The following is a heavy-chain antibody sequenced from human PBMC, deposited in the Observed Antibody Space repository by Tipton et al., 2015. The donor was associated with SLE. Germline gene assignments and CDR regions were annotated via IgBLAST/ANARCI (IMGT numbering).Heavy chain of an antibody. D-gene: IGHD6-13*01. CDR1: GFTFNIYN. CDR3: ARVNVGYSSSWHFDS. J-gene: IGHJ4*02. Sequence: SLRLSCAASGFTFNIYNMIWVRQAPGKGLECVSRISSDSTSTYYADSVRGRFTISRDNAKNSLYLQMNSLSAEDTAVYYCARVNVGYSSSWHFDSWGQGTLVTASS. CDR2: ISSDSTST. V-gene: IGHV3-48*01.